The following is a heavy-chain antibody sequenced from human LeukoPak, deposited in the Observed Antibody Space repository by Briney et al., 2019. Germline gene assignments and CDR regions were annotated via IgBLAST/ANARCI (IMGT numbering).Heavy chain of an antibody. D-gene: IGHD6-6*01. J-gene: IGHJ5*02. CDR3: ARAGAARPRFLPRSRYNWFDP. V-gene: IGHV4-34*01. CDR1: GGSFSGYY. CDR2: INHSGST. Sequence: SETLSLTCAVYGGSFSGYYWSWIRQPPGEGLEWVGEINHSGSTNYNPPLKSRVTISVDTSKNQFSLKLSSVTAADTAVYYCARAGAARPRFLPRSRYNWFDPWGQGTLVTVSS.